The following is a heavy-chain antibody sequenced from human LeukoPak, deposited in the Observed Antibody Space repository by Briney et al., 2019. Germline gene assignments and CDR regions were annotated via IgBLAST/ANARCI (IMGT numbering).Heavy chain of an antibody. J-gene: IGHJ5*02. V-gene: IGHV1-3*01. D-gene: IGHD3-10*01. CDR3: ARGLWFGDNHWFDP. CDR2: INAGNGNT. CDR1: GYTFTSYA. Sequence: GASVKVSCKASGYTFTSYAMHWVRQAPGQRLEWMGWINAGNGNTKYSQKFQGRFTITRDTSASTAYMELSSLRSEDTAVYYCARGLWFGDNHWFDPWGQGTLVTVSS.